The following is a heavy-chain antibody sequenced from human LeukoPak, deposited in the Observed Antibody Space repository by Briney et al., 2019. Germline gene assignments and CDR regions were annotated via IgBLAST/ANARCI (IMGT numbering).Heavy chain of an antibody. CDR1: GYTFTSYG. CDR3: ARDMQGIAVAGTDY. CDR2: ISAYNGNT. Sequence: SVKVSCKASGYTFTSYGISWVRQAPGQGLEWMGWISAYNGNTNYAQKLQGRVTMTTDTSTSTAYMELRSLRSDDTAVYYCARDMQGIAVAGTDYWGQGTLVTVSS. J-gene: IGHJ4*02. D-gene: IGHD6-19*01. V-gene: IGHV1-18*01.